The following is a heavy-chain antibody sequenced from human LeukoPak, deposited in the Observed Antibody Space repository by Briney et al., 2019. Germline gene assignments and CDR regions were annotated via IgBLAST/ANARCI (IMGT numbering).Heavy chain of an antibody. D-gene: IGHD6-25*01. V-gene: IGHV4-39*07. CDR3: ASPANTDWFDP. CDR2: IYHSGST. J-gene: IGHJ5*02. Sequence: SETLSLTCTVSGGSISSSGYYWGWIRQPPGKGLEWIGSIYHSGSTYYNPSLKSRVTISVDTSKNQFSLKLSSVTAADTAVYYCASPANTDWFDPWGQGTLVTVSS. CDR1: GGSISSSGYY.